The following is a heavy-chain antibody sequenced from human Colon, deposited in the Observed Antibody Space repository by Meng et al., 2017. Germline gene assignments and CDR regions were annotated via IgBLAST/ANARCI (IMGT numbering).Heavy chain of an antibody. CDR2: IKQDGSEK. CDR3: ARGGGLLWFGEPNNWFDP. CDR1: GFTFSSYW. V-gene: IGHV3-7*01. J-gene: IGHJ5*02. Sequence: GESLKISCAASGFTFSSYWMSWVRQAPGKGLEWVANIKQDGSEKYYVASVKGRFAISRDNAKNSLYLQMNSLRAEDTAVYYCARGGGLLWFGEPNNWFDPWGQGTLVTVSS. D-gene: IGHD3-10*01.